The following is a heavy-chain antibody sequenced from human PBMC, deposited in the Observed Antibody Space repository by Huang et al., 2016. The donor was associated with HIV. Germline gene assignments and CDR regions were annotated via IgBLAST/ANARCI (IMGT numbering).Heavy chain of an antibody. J-gene: IGHJ3*02. CDR3: ARHMDCSSSSCLAGGHERGPFDM. D-gene: IGHD2-2*01. CDR2: IYYMGGT. CDR1: GGSISSSSYY. V-gene: IGHV4-39*01. Sequence: QLQLQESGPGLVKPSETLSLTCSVSGGSISSSSYYWGWIRQPPGKGLEWIGSIYYMGGTVYNPSLKSRVTISVDTSKNQFSRRLSSVTAADTSVYYCARHMDCSSSSCLAGGHERGPFDMWGQGTMVTVSS.